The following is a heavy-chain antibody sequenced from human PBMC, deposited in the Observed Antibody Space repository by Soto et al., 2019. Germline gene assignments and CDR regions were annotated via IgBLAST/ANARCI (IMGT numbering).Heavy chain of an antibody. V-gene: IGHV3-53*04. CDR3: ARTGNGYVHYMDV. CDR2: IYSGGST. Sequence: PGGSLRLSCAASGFTVSSNYMSWVRQAPGKGLEWVSVIYSGGSTYYADSVKSRFTISRHNSKNTLYLQMNSLRAEDTAVYYCARTGNGYVHYMDVWGKGTTVTVSS. CDR1: GFTVSSNY. D-gene: IGHD5-18*01. J-gene: IGHJ6*03.